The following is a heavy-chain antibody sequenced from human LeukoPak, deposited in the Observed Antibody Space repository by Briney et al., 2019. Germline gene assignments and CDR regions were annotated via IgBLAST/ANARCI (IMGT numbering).Heavy chain of an antibody. D-gene: IGHD2-2*02. CDR1: GFTFSSYW. Sequence: GGSLRLSCAASGFTFSSYWMSWVRQAPGKGLEWVANIKQDGSEKYYVDSVKGRFTISRDNAKNSLYLQMNSLRAEDTAVYYCARRKKDCSSTSCYTRKSYYYYYMDVWGKGTTVTVSS. J-gene: IGHJ6*03. CDR2: IKQDGSEK. V-gene: IGHV3-7*01. CDR3: ARRKKDCSSTSCYTRKSYYYYYMDV.